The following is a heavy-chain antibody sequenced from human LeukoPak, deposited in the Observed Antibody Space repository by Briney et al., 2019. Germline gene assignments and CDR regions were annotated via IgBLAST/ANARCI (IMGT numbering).Heavy chain of an antibody. CDR1: GYSFTRYG. V-gene: IGHV1-18*01. Sequence: ASVKVSCKISGYSFTRYGLIWVRQAPGQGLEWVGWISGSNGNTKYAQKLQGRVTMTTDTSTSTAYMEARSLRSEDTAEYYCARAGRGTYYYFDVWGQGTLVTVSS. CDR3: ARAGRGTYYYFDV. D-gene: IGHD1-26*01. CDR2: ISGSNGNT. J-gene: IGHJ4*02.